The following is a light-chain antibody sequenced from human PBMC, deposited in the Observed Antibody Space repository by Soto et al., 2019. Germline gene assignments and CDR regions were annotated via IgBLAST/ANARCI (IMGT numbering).Light chain of an antibody. J-gene: IGKJ5*01. CDR3: QQRNNWPKIT. CDR1: QSVRSN. CDR2: DAS. Sequence: EIVMTQSPATLSVSPGERATLSCRASQSVRSNLAWYQQKPGQAPRLLMYDASNRASGVPARFSGSGSGTDFTLTISSLEPEDFAVYYCQQRNNWPKITFGQGTRLEIK. V-gene: IGKV3-11*01.